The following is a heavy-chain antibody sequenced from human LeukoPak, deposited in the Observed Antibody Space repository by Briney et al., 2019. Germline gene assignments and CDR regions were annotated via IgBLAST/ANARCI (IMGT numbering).Heavy chain of an antibody. D-gene: IGHD3-16*01. CDR2: ITSGDGSP. V-gene: IGHV3-23*01. CDR1: GFTFGTSA. J-gene: IGHJ4*02. CDR3: TKRGAYYVDY. Sequence: XGSLRLSCAAFGFTFGTSAMSWVRQTPEKGLEWVSTITSGDGSPYYADSVKGRFTISRDNSNNMLYLQMNSLRAEDTAVYYCTKRGAYYVDYWGRGIPVTVSS.